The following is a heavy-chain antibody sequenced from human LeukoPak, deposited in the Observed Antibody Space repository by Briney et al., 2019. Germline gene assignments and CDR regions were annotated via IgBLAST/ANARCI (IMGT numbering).Heavy chain of an antibody. CDR2: ISYDGSNK. D-gene: IGHD3-10*01. J-gene: IGHJ4*02. CDR1: GFTFSSYG. V-gene: IGHV3-30*03. CDR3: LWFGSSGVY. Sequence: GGSLRPSCAASGFTFSSYGMHWVRQAPGKGLEWVAVISYDGSNKYYADSVKGRFTISRDNSKNTLYLQMNSLRAEDTAVYYTLWFGSSGVYWGQGTLVTVSS.